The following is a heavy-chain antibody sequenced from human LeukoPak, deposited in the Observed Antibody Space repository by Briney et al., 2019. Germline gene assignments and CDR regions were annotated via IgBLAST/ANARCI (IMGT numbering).Heavy chain of an antibody. D-gene: IGHD3-10*01. CDR2: IIPILGIA. J-gene: IGHJ4*02. CDR3: ARDSDPAYGSGSPPDY. CDR1: GGTFSSYA. V-gene: IGHV1-69*04. Sequence: WASVKVSCTASGGTFSSYAISWVRQAPGQGLEWMGRIIPILGIANYAQKFQGRVTITADKSTSTAYMELSSLRFEDTAVYYCARDSDPAYGSGSPPDYWGQGTLVTVSS.